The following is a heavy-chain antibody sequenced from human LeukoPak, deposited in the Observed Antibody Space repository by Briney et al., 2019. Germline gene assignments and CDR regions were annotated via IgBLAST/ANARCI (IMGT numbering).Heavy chain of an antibody. CDR1: GYTMNSGYY. CDR3: ARFRAVAGTLRSGYFDY. V-gene: IGHV4-38-2*02. D-gene: IGHD6-19*01. J-gene: IGHJ4*02. Sequence: SETLSLTCNVSGYTMNSGYYWSWIRQTPENGLEWIGETTHSGSTDYNPSLKSRVSVSVDTSKNQFSLKLSSVTAADTAVYYCARFRAVAGTLRSGYFDYWGQGTLVTVSS. CDR2: TTHSGST.